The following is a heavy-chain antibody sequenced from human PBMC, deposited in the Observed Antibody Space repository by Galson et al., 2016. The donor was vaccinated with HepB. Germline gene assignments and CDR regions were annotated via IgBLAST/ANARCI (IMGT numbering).Heavy chain of an antibody. J-gene: IGHJ4*02. V-gene: IGHV3-7*03. CDR3: GTRLTMAGTKNDY. Sequence: SLRLSCAASGFTSSNYWMSWVRQAPGKGLEWVAHTKQDGSEKYYVGSVKGRFTISRDNAKSTLYLQMDSLRAEDTAVYYSGTRLTMAGTKNDYWGQGTLVTVSS. CDR1: GFTSSNYW. CDR2: TKQDGSEK. D-gene: IGHD6-19*01.